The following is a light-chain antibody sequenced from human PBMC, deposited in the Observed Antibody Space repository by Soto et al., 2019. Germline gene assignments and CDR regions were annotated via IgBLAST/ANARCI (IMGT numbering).Light chain of an antibody. Sequence: EIVLTQSPATLSLSPGERATLSCRASQSVSSYLAWYQQKPGQAPRLLIYDASNRATGIPARLSGSGSGTDFTLTISSLDPEDFAVYYCQQRSNWLLFTFGPGTKVDIK. J-gene: IGKJ3*01. CDR1: QSVSSY. CDR3: QQRSNWLLFT. V-gene: IGKV3-11*01. CDR2: DAS.